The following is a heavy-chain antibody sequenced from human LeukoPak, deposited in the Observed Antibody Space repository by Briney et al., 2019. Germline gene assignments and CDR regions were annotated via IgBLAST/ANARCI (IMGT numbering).Heavy chain of an antibody. Sequence: GGSLRLSCAASGFTFSSYGMSWVRQAPGKGLEWVSAISGSGGSTYYADSVKGRFTISRDNSKNTLYLQMNSLRAEDTAVYYCAKVPRRYFDLGVEFDYWGQGTLVTVSS. V-gene: IGHV3-23*01. CDR2: ISGSGGST. CDR3: AKVPRRYFDLGVEFDY. D-gene: IGHD3-9*01. J-gene: IGHJ4*02. CDR1: GFTFSSYG.